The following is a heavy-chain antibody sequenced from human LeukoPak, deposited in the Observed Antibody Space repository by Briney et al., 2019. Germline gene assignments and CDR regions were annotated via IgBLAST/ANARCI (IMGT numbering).Heavy chain of an antibody. J-gene: IGHJ4*02. CDR3: TRSPSLGGRYWGFDY. CDR2: LSPDGSSS. V-gene: IGHV3-74*01. CDR1: GFTFSTYW. D-gene: IGHD1-26*01. Sequence: GGSLRLSCAASGFTFSTYWMHWVRQAPGKGLVWVSRLSPDGSSSIYADSVKGRFTVSRGNAKNTLYLQMNSLRAEDTAVYYCTRSPSLGGRYWGFDYWGQGALVTVSS.